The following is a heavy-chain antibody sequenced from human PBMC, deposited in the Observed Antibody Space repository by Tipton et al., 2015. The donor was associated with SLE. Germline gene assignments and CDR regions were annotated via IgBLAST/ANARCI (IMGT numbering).Heavy chain of an antibody. Sequence: SLRLSCTTSGFTFRSYNMNWVRQAPGKGLEWVSSSTSFSRSIYYADSVKGRFTISRDNAKSSLFLQMNSLRAEDTGVYYCARADDYGDRYYFDYWGQGTLVTVSS. V-gene: IGHV3-21*03. CDR2: STSFSRSI. D-gene: IGHD4-17*01. CDR1: GFTFRSYN. CDR3: ARADDYGDRYYFDY. J-gene: IGHJ4*02.